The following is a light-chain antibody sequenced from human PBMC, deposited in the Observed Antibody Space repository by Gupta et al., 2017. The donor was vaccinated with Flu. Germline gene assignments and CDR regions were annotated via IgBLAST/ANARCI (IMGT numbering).Light chain of an antibody. V-gene: IGKV3-20*01. Sequence: LSLPPGDGAALACRASRGGSSNCLAWYRQKPGQATVLLIYGSAYRAAGIADRFSGSGSGTDFILTISRLGPEDVEVYYCQQYDESPPGVTFGPGTKVDVK. J-gene: IGKJ3*01. CDR1: RGGSSNC. CDR3: QQYDESPPGVT. CDR2: GSA.